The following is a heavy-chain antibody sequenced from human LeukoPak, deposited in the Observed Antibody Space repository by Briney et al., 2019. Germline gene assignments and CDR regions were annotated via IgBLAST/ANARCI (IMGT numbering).Heavy chain of an antibody. D-gene: IGHD1-26*01. J-gene: IGHJ4*02. V-gene: IGHV3-23*01. CDR3: AKDWGYSGKYYPVY. CDR1: GFTCSNCA. Sequence: QAGGSLRLSCVDSGFTCSNCAMSWVRQAPGKGLEWVSSVSGSGGSTFYADSVKGRFAISKDNSKNTLYLQMNSLRAEDTAVYYCAKDWGYSGKYYPVYWGQGTLVTVSS. CDR2: VSGSGGST.